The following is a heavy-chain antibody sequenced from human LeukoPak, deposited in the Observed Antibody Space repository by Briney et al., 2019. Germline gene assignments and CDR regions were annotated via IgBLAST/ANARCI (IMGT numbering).Heavy chain of an antibody. J-gene: IGHJ4*02. CDR1: GGSFSGYY. CDR3: ARAYYYGSGSYDY. Sequence: PSETLSFTCAVYGGSFSGYYWSWFRQPPGKGLEWFGEINHSGSTNYNPSLKSRVTISVDTSKNQFSLKLSSVTAADTAVYYCARAYYYGSGSYDYWGQGTLVTVSS. V-gene: IGHV4-34*01. CDR2: INHSGST. D-gene: IGHD3-10*01.